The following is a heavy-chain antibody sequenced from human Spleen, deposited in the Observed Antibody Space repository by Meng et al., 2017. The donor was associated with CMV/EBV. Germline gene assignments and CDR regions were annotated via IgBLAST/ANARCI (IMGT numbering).Heavy chain of an antibody. D-gene: IGHD6-13*01. Sequence: FTFRNYWMSWVRQAPGKGLEWVANIKQDGREKYYVDSVKGRFTISRDNSKNTLYLQMNSLRAEDTAVYYCARDGVLWQQVISRGFDYWGQGTLVTVSS. J-gene: IGHJ4*02. CDR3: ARDGVLWQQVISRGFDY. CDR1: FTFRNYW. V-gene: IGHV3-7*01. CDR2: IKQDGREK.